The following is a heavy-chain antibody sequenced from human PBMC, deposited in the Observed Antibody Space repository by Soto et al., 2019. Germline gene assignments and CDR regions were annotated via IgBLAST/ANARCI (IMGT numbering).Heavy chain of an antibody. J-gene: IGHJ6*02. V-gene: IGHV4-30-4*01. CDR2: IYYSGTT. CDR3: ARALIKLWPHCYYGMDF. CDR1: GGSISSGDYY. D-gene: IGHD5-18*01. Sequence: PSETLSLTCTVSGGSISSGDYYWSWIRQPPGKGLEWIGYIYYSGTTYYNPSLKSRVTISVDTSKNQFSLKVSSVTAADTAVYYCARALIKLWPHCYYGMDFWGQGTPVTVSS.